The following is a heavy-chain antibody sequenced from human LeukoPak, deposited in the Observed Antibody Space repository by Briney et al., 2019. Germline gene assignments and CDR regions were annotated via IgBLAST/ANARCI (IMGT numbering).Heavy chain of an antibody. J-gene: IGHJ4*02. CDR3: ARGEEYSSSSGPVDY. Sequence: PGGSLRLSCAASGFTFSDDYMSWIRPAPGKGLEWVSYISSRSNYTNYADSVKGRFTISRDNAKHSLYLQMNSLRAEDTAVYYCARGEEYSSSSGPVDYWGQGTLVSVSS. CDR2: ISSRSNYT. V-gene: IGHV3-11*06. CDR1: GFTFSDDY. D-gene: IGHD6-6*01.